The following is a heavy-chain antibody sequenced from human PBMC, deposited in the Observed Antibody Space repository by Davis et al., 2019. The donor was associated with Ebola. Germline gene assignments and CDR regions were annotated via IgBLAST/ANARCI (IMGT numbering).Heavy chain of an antibody. Sequence: GESLKISCAASGVTFNSYTMTWVRQAPGKGMEWVSSIDRKSSYIYYADSVKGRFTIARDNTKNSLYLQMDSLRAEDTAVYYCVRVAVHTGSWHYDYWGQGTLVSVSS. CDR2: IDRKSSYI. V-gene: IGHV3-21*01. D-gene: IGHD3-10*01. J-gene: IGHJ4*02. CDR3: VRVAVHTGSWHYDY. CDR1: GVTFNSYT.